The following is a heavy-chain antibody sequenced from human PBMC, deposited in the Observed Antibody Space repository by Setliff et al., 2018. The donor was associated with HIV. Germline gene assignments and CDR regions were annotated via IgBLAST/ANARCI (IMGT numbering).Heavy chain of an antibody. J-gene: IGHJ5*02. CDR2: VSFSGST. CDR1: GESFSGYY. V-gene: IGHV4-34*01. CDR3: VKHRNRGFDP. D-gene: IGHD1-1*01. Sequence: PSETLSLTCTIYGESFSGYYCSWIRQPPGKGLEWIGEVSFSGSTNYSPSLKSRVTISVDTSKNQFSLKMTSVTAADTAVYYCVKHRNRGFDPWGQGTLVTAPQ.